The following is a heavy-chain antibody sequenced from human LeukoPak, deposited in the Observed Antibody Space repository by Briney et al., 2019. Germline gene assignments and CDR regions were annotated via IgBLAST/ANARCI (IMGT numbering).Heavy chain of an antibody. CDR1: GYTLTELS. CDR3: AREHKSTNIYIP. D-gene: IGHD2-21*01. V-gene: IGHV1-24*01. Sequence: ASVTVSCTVSGYTLTELSMHWVRQAPGKGLEWMGGFDPEDGETIYAQKFQGRVTMTEDTSTDTAYMELSSLRSDDTAVYYCAREHKSTNIYIPWGQGTLVTVSS. J-gene: IGHJ5*02. CDR2: FDPEDGET.